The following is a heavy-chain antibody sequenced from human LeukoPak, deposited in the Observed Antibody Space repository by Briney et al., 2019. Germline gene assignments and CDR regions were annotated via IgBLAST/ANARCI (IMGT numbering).Heavy chain of an antibody. CDR1: GFTFSSYG. J-gene: IGHJ4*02. CDR3: AKDRSLMVRGVIAYFDY. V-gene: IGHV3-30*02. D-gene: IGHD3-10*01. CDR2: IRYDGSNK. Sequence: GGSLRLSCAASGFTFSSYGMHWVRQAPGKGLEWVAFIRYDGSNKYYADSVKGRFTISRDNSKNTLYLQMNSLRAEDTAVYYCAKDRSLMVRGVIAYFDYWGQGTLVTVSS.